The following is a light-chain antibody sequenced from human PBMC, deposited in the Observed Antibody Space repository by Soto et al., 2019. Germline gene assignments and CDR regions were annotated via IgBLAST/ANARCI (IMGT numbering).Light chain of an antibody. CDR3: TSSTPTGALV. CDR2: EVR. J-gene: IGLJ3*02. Sequence: QSALTQPASVSGSPGQSITVSCTGTNTDVGGYNYVSWYQHRPGKAPRLLTYEVRNRLSGVSNRFSGSKSGNTASLTTSGLQYEDEADYYCTSSTPTGALVFRSGTKLTVL. V-gene: IGLV2-14*01. CDR1: NTDVGGYNY.